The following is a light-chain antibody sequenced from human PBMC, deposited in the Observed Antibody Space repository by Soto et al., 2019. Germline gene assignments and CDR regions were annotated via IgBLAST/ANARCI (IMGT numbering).Light chain of an antibody. Sequence: IVVTQSAATLSLSPGERATLSCRASQSVSSHLAWFQQRPGQAPRLLIYDASNRATGIPARFSGRGSGTDFTLTISSLEPEDFAVYYCQQYGSSPPRTFGQGTKV. J-gene: IGKJ1*01. CDR3: QQYGSSPPRT. CDR2: DAS. CDR1: QSVSSH. V-gene: IGKV3-11*01.